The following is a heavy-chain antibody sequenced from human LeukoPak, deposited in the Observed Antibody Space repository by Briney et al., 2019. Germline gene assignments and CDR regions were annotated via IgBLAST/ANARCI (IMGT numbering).Heavy chain of an antibody. Sequence: ASVKVSCKASGCTFTSYGISWVRQAPGQGLEWMGLISAYNGNTNYAQKLQGRVTMTTDTSTSTAYMELRSLRSDDTAVYYCAGGGETLRYSEFDPWGQGTLVTVSS. D-gene: IGHD3-9*01. CDR1: GCTFTSYG. J-gene: IGHJ5*02. CDR3: AGGGETLRYSEFDP. V-gene: IGHV1-18*01. CDR2: ISAYNGNT.